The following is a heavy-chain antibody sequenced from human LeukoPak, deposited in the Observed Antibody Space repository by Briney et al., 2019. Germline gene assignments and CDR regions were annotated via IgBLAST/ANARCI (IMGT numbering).Heavy chain of an antibody. Sequence: PGESLKTPGKGPGYTSTSYWIGWVRQMPGKGLEWMGIIYPGDSDTRYSPSFQGQVTISADKSITTAYLQWSSLKASDTAMYYCARRLYYGMDVWGQGTTVTVSS. CDR2: IYPGDSDT. CDR1: GYTSTSYW. V-gene: IGHV5-51*01. J-gene: IGHJ6*02. CDR3: ARRLYYGMDV.